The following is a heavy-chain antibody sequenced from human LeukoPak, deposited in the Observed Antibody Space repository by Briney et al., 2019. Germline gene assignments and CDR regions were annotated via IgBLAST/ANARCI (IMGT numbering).Heavy chain of an antibody. CDR2: ISFDGSKE. CDR1: GFTFSSYA. Sequence: PGGSLRLSCAASGFTFSSYAMQWVRQAPGKGLEWVALISFDGSKEYYADPVKGRFTISRDKSKNTLHLQMNNLRAEDTAVYYCAKERRGYYSEYWGQGTQVTVSS. J-gene: IGHJ4*02. V-gene: IGHV3-30*02. D-gene: IGHD3-22*01. CDR3: AKERRGYYSEY.